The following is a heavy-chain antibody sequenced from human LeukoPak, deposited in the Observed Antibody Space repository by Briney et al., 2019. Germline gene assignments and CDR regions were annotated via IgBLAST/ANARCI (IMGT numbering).Heavy chain of an antibody. CDR2: INPNSGGT. V-gene: IGHV1-2*02. CDR3: AREELGYCSSTSCYPYFQH. D-gene: IGHD2-2*01. CDR1: GYTFTGYY. J-gene: IGHJ1*01. Sequence: ASVKVSCKASGYTFTGYYMHWVRQAPGQGLEWMGWINPNSGGTNYAQKFQGRVTMTRGTSISTAYMELSRLRSDDTAVYYCAREELGYCSSTSCYPYFQHWGQGTPVTVSS.